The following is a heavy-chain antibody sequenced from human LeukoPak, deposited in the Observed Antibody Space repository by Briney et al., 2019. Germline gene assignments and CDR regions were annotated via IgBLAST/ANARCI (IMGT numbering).Heavy chain of an antibody. Sequence: SETLSLTCAVYGGSFSGYYWSWIRQPPGKGLEWIGEINHSGSTNYNPSLKSRVTISVDTSKNQFSLRLGSVTAADTAVYYCARHGRLVVVKNYFDYWGQGTLVTVSS. J-gene: IGHJ4*02. CDR1: GGSFSGYY. CDR3: ARHGRLVVVKNYFDY. V-gene: IGHV4-34*01. CDR2: INHSGST. D-gene: IGHD3-22*01.